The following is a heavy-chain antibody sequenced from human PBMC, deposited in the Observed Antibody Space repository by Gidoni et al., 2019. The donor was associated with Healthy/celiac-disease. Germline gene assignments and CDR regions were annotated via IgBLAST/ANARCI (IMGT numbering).Heavy chain of an antibody. V-gene: IGHV3-23*01. Sequence: EVQLLESGGGLVQPGGSLRLSCAASGFTFSSYAMSWVRQAPGKGLEWVSAISGSGGSTYYADSVKGRFTISRDNSKNTLYLQMNSLRAEDTAVYYCATTGRHKYSSGWTLLYYGMDVWGQGTTVTVSS. CDR1: GFTFSSYA. D-gene: IGHD6-19*01. CDR2: ISGSGGST. J-gene: IGHJ6*02. CDR3: ATTGRHKYSSGWTLLYYGMDV.